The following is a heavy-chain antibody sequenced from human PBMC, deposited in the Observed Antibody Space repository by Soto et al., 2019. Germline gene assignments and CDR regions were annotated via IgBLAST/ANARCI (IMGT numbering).Heavy chain of an antibody. D-gene: IGHD6-19*01. CDR1: GYTFTDYD. J-gene: IGHJ4*02. CDR3: STWGRDGWYAGLF. CDR2: MNPSSGKT. V-gene: IGHV1-8*01. Sequence: QVQLVQSGAEVKTPGASVKVSCKASGYTFTDYDINWVRQAPGQGLEWVGRMNPSSGKTDYAQNFQARVTMTRDTSISTAYLELGNLAYEDTDVFYCSTWGRDGWYAGLFWGQGTLVTVAS.